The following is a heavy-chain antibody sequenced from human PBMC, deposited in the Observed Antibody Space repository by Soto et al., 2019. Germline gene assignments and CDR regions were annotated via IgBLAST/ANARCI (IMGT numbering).Heavy chain of an antibody. J-gene: IGHJ4*02. D-gene: IGHD3-22*01. CDR2: ISGRGDDT. Sequence: XGSLRLSCAASGFTFSSYAMSWVRQAPGKGLEWVSTISGRGDDTYYTDSVKGRFTISRDNSKNTLYVHMNSLRAEDTAVYYCARAQPTYSSSYFDYWGQGTLVTVSS. V-gene: IGHV3-23*01. CDR3: ARAQPTYSSSYFDY. CDR1: GFTFSSYA.